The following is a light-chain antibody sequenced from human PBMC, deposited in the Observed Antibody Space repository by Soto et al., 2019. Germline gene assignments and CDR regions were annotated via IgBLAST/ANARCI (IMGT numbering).Light chain of an antibody. CDR1: NIGSKN. J-gene: IGLJ1*01. Sequence: SYELTQPPSVSVAPGQTARITCGGNNIGSKNVHWYQQKPGQAPVLVVYDDSDRPSGIPERFSGSNSGNTATLTISWVESGDEAVYDCQVWDSSSDHLYVFGTGTKVTVL. CDR2: DDS. CDR3: QVWDSSSDHLYV. V-gene: IGLV3-21*02.